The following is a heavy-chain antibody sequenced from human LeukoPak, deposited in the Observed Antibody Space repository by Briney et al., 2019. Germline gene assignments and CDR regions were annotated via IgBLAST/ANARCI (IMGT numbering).Heavy chain of an antibody. D-gene: IGHD1-26*01. V-gene: IGHV4-39*07. CDR1: GGSISSSSYY. CDR3: ARVYSGSYCPYFDY. CDR2: IYYSGST. J-gene: IGHJ4*02. Sequence: TSETLSLTCTVSGGSISSSSYYWGWIRQPPGKGLEWIGSIYYSGSTYYNPSLKSRVTISVDRSKNQFSLKLSSVTAADTAVYYCARVYSGSYCPYFDYWGQGTLVTVSS.